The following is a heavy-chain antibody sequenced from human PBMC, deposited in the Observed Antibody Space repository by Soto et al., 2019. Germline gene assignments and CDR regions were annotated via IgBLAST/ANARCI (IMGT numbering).Heavy chain of an antibody. Sequence: PWGSLRLSCAASGFTFSSYAMHWVRQAPGKGLEWVAVISYDGSNKYYADSVKGRFTISRDNSKNTLYLQMNSLRAEDTAVYYCARGQTYYYDSSGPSWGQGTLVTVSS. CDR2: ISYDGSNK. CDR3: ARGQTYYYDSSGPS. D-gene: IGHD3-22*01. V-gene: IGHV3-30-3*01. CDR1: GFTFSSYA. J-gene: IGHJ5*02.